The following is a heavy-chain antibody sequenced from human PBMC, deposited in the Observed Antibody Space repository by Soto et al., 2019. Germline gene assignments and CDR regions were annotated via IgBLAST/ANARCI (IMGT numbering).Heavy chain of an antibody. D-gene: IGHD6-19*01. CDR2: IGPSTGYT. CDR1: GYTFTRHP. CDR3: SRDPGDGSGRRDY. V-gene: IGHV1-18*01. J-gene: IGHJ4*02. Sequence: QVQLVQSGAEVKKPGASVTVSCKGTGYTFTRHPIRWVRQAPGQGLEWMGWIGPSTGYTDYAPKFQGRITMTTDTSTTTVYVELRNLTSDDAAMYYCSRDPGDGSGRRDYWGQGTLVTVSS.